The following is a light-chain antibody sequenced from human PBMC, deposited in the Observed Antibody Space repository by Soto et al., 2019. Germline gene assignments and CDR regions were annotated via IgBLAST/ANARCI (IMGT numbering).Light chain of an antibody. J-gene: IGKJ4*01. CDR1: QTFRNNF. V-gene: IGKV3-20*01. Sequence: EIVLTQSPGTLSLSPGERATLSCRASQTFRNNFLAWYQHKSGQAPRLLIHDPSSRTTGIPDRFSGSGSATDFTLTIARLAPEDFAVYYFQQCSTSPLTFGGGTKVEIK. CDR3: QQCSTSPLT. CDR2: DPS.